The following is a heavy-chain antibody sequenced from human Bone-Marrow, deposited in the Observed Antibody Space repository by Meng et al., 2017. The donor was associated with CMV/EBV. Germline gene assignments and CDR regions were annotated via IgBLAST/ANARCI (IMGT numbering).Heavy chain of an antibody. Sequence: GESLKISCAASGFAFRNYAMYWVRQAPGKGLEWVAYVQYDGSSEKYADSVKGRFTISRDSSKNTLYLQMNSLRAEDTAVYYCAREIPDSSGYYYRYDYYYGMDVWGQGTTVTVSS. CDR3: AREIPDSSGYYYRYDYYYGMDV. V-gene: IGHV3-30*02. CDR1: GFAFRNYA. CDR2: VQYDGSSE. D-gene: IGHD3-22*01. J-gene: IGHJ6*02.